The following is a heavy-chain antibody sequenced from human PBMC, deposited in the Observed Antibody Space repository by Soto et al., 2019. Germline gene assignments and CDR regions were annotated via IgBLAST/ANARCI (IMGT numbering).Heavy chain of an antibody. J-gene: IGHJ5*02. D-gene: IGHD3-3*01. CDR2: ISYTGST. CDR1: GVSISSGENY. CDR3: ARASVQFLFDP. Sequence: QVQLQESGPGLEKPSQTLSLTCTVSGVSISSGENYWTWIRQPPGKDLEWIGYISYTGSTHYNPSVRSRVTISMDTSKNQFSLKLSSVTAADTAVYYCARASVQFLFDPWGQGTLVTVSS. V-gene: IGHV4-30-4*01.